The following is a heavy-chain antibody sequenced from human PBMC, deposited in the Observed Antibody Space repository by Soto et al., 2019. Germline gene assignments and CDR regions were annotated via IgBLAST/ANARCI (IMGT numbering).Heavy chain of an antibody. D-gene: IGHD2-2*02. J-gene: IGHJ6*02. CDR1: GFTFSTYG. CDR2: IWYDGSNK. Sequence: QVQLVESGGGVVQPGRSLRLSCAASGFTFSTYGMHWVRQAPGKGLEWVAVIWYDGSNKYYADSVKGRFTISRDNSKNTLSLQLNSLRAVDTAVYSCAREFMSGVPAAIAYYYYGMDVWGQGTTVTVSS. CDR3: AREFMSGVPAAIAYYYYGMDV. V-gene: IGHV3-33*01.